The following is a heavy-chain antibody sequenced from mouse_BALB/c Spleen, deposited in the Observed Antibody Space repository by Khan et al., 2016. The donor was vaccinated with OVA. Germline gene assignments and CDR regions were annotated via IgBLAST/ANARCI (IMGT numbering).Heavy chain of an antibody. CDR1: GYIFTNYG. Sequence: QIQLVQSGPELKKPGETVKISCKASGYIFTNYGMTWVKQAPGKGLKWMGWINTYTGEPTYADDFKGRFAFSLETSANTAYLQINNLNNEDTATYFCARTLYGNGYDYAMDYWGQGTSVTVSS. D-gene: IGHD1-1*01. V-gene: IGHV9-3-1*01. J-gene: IGHJ4*01. CDR2: INTYTGEP. CDR3: ARTLYGNGYDYAMDY.